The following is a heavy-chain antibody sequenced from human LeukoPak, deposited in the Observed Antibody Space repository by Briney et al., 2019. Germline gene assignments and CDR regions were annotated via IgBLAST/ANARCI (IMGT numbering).Heavy chain of an antibody. CDR3: ARDSGTTGEVKFDP. CDR1: GGSFSPYY. V-gene: IGHV4-34*01. J-gene: IGHJ5*02. D-gene: IGHD3-10*01. CDR2: INHSRST. Sequence: PSETLSLTCAVYGGSFSPYYWSWIRQSPDKGLEWIGEINHSRSTNYNPSLKSRVTISVDTSKNQFSLKLSSVTAADTAVYYCARDSGTTGEVKFDPWGQGTLVTVSS.